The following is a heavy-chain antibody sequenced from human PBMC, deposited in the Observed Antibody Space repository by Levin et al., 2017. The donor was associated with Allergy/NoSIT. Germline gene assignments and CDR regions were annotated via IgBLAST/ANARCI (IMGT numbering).Heavy chain of an antibody. Sequence: GGSLRLSCAASGFTFSSYGMHWVRQAPGKGLEWVAVISYDGSNKYYADSVKGRFTISRDNSKNTLYLQMNSLRAEDTAVYYCAKDPGGYYYDSSGYYLHGGEYFQHWGQGTLVTVSS. CDR2: ISYDGSNK. D-gene: IGHD3-22*01. V-gene: IGHV3-30*18. CDR1: GFTFSSYG. J-gene: IGHJ1*01. CDR3: AKDPGGYYYDSSGYYLHGGEYFQH.